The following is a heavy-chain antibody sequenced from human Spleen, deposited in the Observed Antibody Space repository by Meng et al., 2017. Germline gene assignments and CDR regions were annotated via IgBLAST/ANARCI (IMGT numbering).Heavy chain of an antibody. CDR2: INPNSGGT. Sequence: ASVKVSCKASGYTFINYGISWVRQAPGQGLEWMGWINPNSGGTNYAQKFQGRVTMTRDTSISTAYMELSRLRSDDTAMYYCARDEDISAAGKLFGDYWGQGTLVTVSS. V-gene: IGHV1-2*02. D-gene: IGHD6-13*01. CDR1: GYTFINYG. J-gene: IGHJ4*02. CDR3: ARDEDISAAGKLFGDY.